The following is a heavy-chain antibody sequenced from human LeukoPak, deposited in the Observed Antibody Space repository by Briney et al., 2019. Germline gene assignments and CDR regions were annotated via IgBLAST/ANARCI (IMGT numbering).Heavy chain of an antibody. CDR2: IIPILGIA. D-gene: IGHD2-2*01. V-gene: IGHV1-69*04. CDR1: GGTFSSYA. J-gene: IGHJ3*02. Sequence: SVKVSCKASGGTFSSYAISWVRQAPGQGLEWMGRIIPILGIANYAQKFQGRVMITADKSTSTAYMELSSLRSEDTAVYYCATDLGCSSTSCYLTFDIWGQGTMVTVSS. CDR3: ATDLGCSSTSCYLTFDI.